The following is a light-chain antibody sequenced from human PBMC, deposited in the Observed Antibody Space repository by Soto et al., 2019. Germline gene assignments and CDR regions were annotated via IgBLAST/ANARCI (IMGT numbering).Light chain of an antibody. CDR1: QSISSW. J-gene: IGKJ1*01. Sequence: DIQMTQPPSTLSGSVGDRVTITCRASQSISSWLAWYQQKPGKAPKVLIYDASSLESGVPSRFSGSGSGTVFTLTISSLQPDDFATYYCQQYKSYWTFGQGTKVDIK. V-gene: IGKV1-5*01. CDR3: QQYKSYWT. CDR2: DAS.